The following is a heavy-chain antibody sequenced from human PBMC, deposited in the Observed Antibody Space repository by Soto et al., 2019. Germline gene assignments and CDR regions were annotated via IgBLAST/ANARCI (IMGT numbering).Heavy chain of an antibody. J-gene: IGHJ3*02. CDR3: ARHENYYDSSVYPI. CDR2: IYPSDSYT. Sequence: KVSCKSSGYSFTSYWISWVRQMPGKGLEWMGRIYPSDSYTNYSPSFQGHVTISADKSISTAYLQWSSLKASDTSMYYCARHENYYDSSVYPIWGQGTMVSVSS. D-gene: IGHD3-22*01. V-gene: IGHV5-10-1*01. CDR1: GYSFTSYW.